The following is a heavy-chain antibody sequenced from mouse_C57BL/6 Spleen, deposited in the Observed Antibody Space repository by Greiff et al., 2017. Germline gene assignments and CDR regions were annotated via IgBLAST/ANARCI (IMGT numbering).Heavy chain of an antibody. CDR2: INPNNGGT. J-gene: IGHJ2*01. CDR1: GYTFTDYN. V-gene: IGHV1-18*01. D-gene: IGHD1-1*01. CDR3: ARSTYYGSSDLYYFDY. Sequence: VQLQQSGPELVKPGASVKIPCKASGYTFTDYNMDWVKQSHGKSLEWIGDINPNNGGTIYNQKFKGKATLTVDKSSSTAYMELRSLTSEDTAVYYGARSTYYGSSDLYYFDYWGQGTTLTVSS.